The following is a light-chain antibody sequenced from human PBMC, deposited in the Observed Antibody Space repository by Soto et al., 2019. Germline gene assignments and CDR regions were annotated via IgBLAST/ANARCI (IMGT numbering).Light chain of an antibody. Sequence: DIQLTQSPSFLSASVGDRVTISCRASQGTTDFLAWYQQKPGKAPKLLIYAASTLQSGVPSRFSGSASGTEFTLTISSLQPEDFATYFCQQFNVYPLTFGGGTMLEIK. V-gene: IGKV1-9*01. J-gene: IGKJ4*01. CDR1: QGTTDF. CDR3: QQFNVYPLT. CDR2: AAS.